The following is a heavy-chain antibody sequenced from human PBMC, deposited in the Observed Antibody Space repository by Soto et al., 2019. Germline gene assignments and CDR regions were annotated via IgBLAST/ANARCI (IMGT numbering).Heavy chain of an antibody. J-gene: IGHJ5*02. V-gene: IGHV1-2*04. CDR1: GYTFTGYY. D-gene: IGHD3-3*01. CDR3: ARASYYDFWSGLDGGASNWFDP. CDR2: INPNSGGT. Sequence: QVQLVQSGAEVKKPGASVKVSCKASGYTFTGYYMHWVRQAPGQGLEWMGWINPNSGGTNYAQKFQGWVTMTRDTSISTAYMELSRLRSDDTVVYYCARASYYDFWSGLDGGASNWFDPWGQGTLVTVSS.